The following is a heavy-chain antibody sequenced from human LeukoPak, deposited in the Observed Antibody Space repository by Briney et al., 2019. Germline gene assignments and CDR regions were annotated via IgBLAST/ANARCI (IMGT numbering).Heavy chain of an antibody. D-gene: IGHD6-13*01. V-gene: IGHV6-1*01. Sequence: SQTPSLTCAISGDSVSSNSAAWNWIRQSPSRGLEWLGRTYYRSKWYNDYAVSVKSRITINPDTSKNQFSLQLNSVTPEDTAVYYCARGPSSAAAGKAWFDPWGQGTLVTVSS. CDR2: TYYRSKWYN. CDR1: GDSVSSNSAA. CDR3: ARGPSSAAAGKAWFDP. J-gene: IGHJ5*02.